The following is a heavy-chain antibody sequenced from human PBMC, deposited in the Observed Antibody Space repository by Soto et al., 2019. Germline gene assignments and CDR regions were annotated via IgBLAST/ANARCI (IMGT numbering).Heavy chain of an antibody. CDR1: GGSISPYY. J-gene: IGHJ5*02. D-gene: IGHD3-22*01. CDR3: ARLGGYYQASDT. V-gene: IGHV4-59*08. Sequence: SETLSLTCTVSGGSISPYYWGWFRQPPGKGLEWMGYIYYAGSTSYYPSLKGRVTISLDTSKSQVSLNLTSVTAADTAVYYCARLGGYYQASDTWGQGTLVTVSS. CDR2: IYYAGST.